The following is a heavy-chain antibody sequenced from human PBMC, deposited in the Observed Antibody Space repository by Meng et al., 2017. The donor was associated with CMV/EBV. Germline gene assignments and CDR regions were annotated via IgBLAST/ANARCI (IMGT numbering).Heavy chain of an antibody. V-gene: IGHV3-21*01. D-gene: IGHD3-22*01. CDR1: GFTFSSYS. J-gene: IGHJ5*02. CDR2: ISSSSSYI. Sequence: GGSLRLSCTVSGFTFSSYSMNWVRQAPGKGLEWVSSISSSSSYIYYADSVKGRFTISRDNAKNSLYLQMNSLRAEDTAVYYCARGGKLDYDSSGTRSYWFDPWGQGTLVTVSS. CDR3: ARGGKLDYDSSGTRSYWFDP.